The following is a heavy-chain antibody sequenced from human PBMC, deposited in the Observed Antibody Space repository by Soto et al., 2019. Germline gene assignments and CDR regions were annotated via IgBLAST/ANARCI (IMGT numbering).Heavy chain of an antibody. CDR2: ISKGGSNL. J-gene: IGHJ4*02. D-gene: IGHD6-19*01. CDR3: AREVEYTSAFGISSSFDY. CDR1: GFTLSSYA. Sequence: GGSLRLSCAASGFTLSSYAIHWVRQAPGKGLEWVTVISKGGSNLYFADSVKGRFTISRDNSKNTLYLQMNSLSSEDTAVYYCAREVEYTSAFGISSSFDYWGQGTLVTVSS. V-gene: IGHV3-30-3*01.